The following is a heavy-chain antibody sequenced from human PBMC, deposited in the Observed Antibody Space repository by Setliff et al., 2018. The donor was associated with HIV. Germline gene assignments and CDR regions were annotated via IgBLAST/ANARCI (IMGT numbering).Heavy chain of an antibody. CDR3: ARSRSTRDAFDI. V-gene: IGHV3-21*01. CDR2: ISSSGSYI. J-gene: IGHJ3*02. D-gene: IGHD2-2*01. Sequence: GGSLRLSCATSGFSFFNFALNWVRQAPGEGLEWVSSISSSGSYIYYADSVKGRFTISRDDATKSLFLQMDSLRAEDTAVYYCARSRSTRDAFDIWGQGTMVTVSS. CDR1: GFSFFNFA.